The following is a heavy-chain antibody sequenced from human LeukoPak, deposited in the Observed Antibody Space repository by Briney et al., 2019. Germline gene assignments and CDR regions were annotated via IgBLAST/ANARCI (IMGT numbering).Heavy chain of an antibody. V-gene: IGHV3-23*01. CDR1: GFTFSSYA. D-gene: IGHD2-2*01. Sequence: GGSLRLSCAASGFTFSSYAMSWVRQAPGKGLEWVSAISGSGGSTYYADSVKGRFTISRDNSKNTLYLQMNSLRAEDTAVYYCAKDPDTHCSRTSCWGEYFQHWGQGTLLTVSS. J-gene: IGHJ1*01. CDR3: AKDPDTHCSRTSCWGEYFQH. CDR2: ISGSGGST.